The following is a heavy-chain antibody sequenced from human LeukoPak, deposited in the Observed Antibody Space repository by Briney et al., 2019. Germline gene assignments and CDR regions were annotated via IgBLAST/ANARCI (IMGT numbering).Heavy chain of an antibody. D-gene: IGHD2-2*01. V-gene: IGHV3-33*01. J-gene: IGHJ6*03. CDR2: IWYDGSNK. CDR3: ARGGCSSTSCSTPWGYYMDV. CDR1: GFTFSSYG. Sequence: GGSLRLSCAASGFTFSSYGMHWVRQAPGKGLEWVAVIWYDGSNKYYADSVKGRFTISRDNSKNTLYLQMNSLRAEDTAVYYCARGGCSSTSCSTPWGYYMDVWGKGTTVTVSS.